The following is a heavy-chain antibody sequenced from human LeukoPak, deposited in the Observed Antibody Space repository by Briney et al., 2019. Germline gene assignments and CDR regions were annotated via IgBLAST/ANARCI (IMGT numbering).Heavy chain of an antibody. V-gene: IGHV4-4*07. CDR3: ARDPNSAL. J-gene: IGHJ4*02. CDR2: VYTSGST. CDR1: GGSISSSY. Sequence: PSETPSLTCTVSGGSISSSYWSWIRQPAGKGLEWIGRVYTSGSTNYNYNPSLKRRLTMSVDTSKNQFSLKLSSVTAADTAVYYCARDPNSALWGQGTLVTVSS. D-gene: IGHD2-21*01.